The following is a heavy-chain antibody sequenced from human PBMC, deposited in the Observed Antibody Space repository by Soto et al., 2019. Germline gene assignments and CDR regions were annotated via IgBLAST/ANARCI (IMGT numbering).Heavy chain of an antibody. J-gene: IGHJ4*02. V-gene: IGHV4-59*13. D-gene: IGHD3-16*01. CDR1: GDSISTYY. CDR3: AREGYDRLYDY. CDR2: IFYTGHT. Sequence: ETLSLTCFVSGDSISTYYWTWIRQPPGKRLEWIGYIFYTGHTSYNPSLKSRVTISVDTSKNQISLKLTSVTAADTALYYCAREGYDRLYDYWGQGTLVTVSS.